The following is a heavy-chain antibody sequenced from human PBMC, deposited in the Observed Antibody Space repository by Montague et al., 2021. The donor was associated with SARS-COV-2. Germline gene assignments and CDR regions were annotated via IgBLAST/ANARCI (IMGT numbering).Heavy chain of an antibody. V-gene: IGHV4-4*02. D-gene: IGHD7-27*01. CDR3: ARNRGWGSRGAGYIDL. CDR2: VYRTGGT. J-gene: IGHJ2*01. Sequence: SETLSLTCTVSGGSVNSTNWWSWVRQPPGKGLEWIAEVYRTGGTMFNPSFRSRVTLSIDRSKNLFSLNLNSVTVADTAIYYCARNRGWGSRGAGYIDLWGRGTLVTVSS. CDR1: GGSVNSTNW.